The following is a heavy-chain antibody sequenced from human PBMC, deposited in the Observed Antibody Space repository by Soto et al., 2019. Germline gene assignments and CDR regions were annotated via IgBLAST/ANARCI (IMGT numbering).Heavy chain of an antibody. V-gene: IGHV4-30-2*01. CDR2: IYHSGST. D-gene: IGHD5-12*01. Sequence: QLQLQESGSGLVKPSQTLSLTCAVSGGSISSGGYSWSWIRQPPGKGLEWIGYIYHSGSTYYNPSLKSRVTISVDRSKNQFSLKLSSVTAADTAVYYCARGDSGYAPRMGSGWSTLDYWGQGTLVTVSS. CDR3: ARGDSGYAPRMGSGWSTLDY. J-gene: IGHJ4*02. CDR1: GGSISSGGYS.